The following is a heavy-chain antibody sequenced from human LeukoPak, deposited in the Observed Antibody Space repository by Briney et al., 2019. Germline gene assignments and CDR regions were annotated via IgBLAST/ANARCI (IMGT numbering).Heavy chain of an antibody. CDR1: GYTFTSYG. CDR3: ASGLYYCYMDV. J-gene: IGHJ6*03. CDR2: INPNSGGT. Sequence: GASVKVSCKASGYTFTSYGISWVRQAPGQGLEWMGWINPNSGGTNYAQKFQGRVTMTRDTSISTAYMELSRLRSEDTAVYYCASGLYYCYMDVWGKGTTVTVSS. V-gene: IGHV1-2*02.